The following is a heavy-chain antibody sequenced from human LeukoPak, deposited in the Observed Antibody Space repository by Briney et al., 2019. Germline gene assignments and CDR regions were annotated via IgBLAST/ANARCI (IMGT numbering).Heavy chain of an antibody. CDR3: ARHVSAIVVDPRPGAFDI. CDR1: GGSFSGYY. D-gene: IGHD3-22*01. J-gene: IGHJ3*02. CDR2: IYYSGST. Sequence: SETLSLTCAVYGGSFSGYYWGWIRQPPGKGLEWIGSIYYSGSTYYNPSLKSRVTISVDTSKNQFSLKLSSVTAADTAVYYCARHVSAIVVDPRPGAFDIWGQGTMVTVSS. V-gene: IGHV4-39*01.